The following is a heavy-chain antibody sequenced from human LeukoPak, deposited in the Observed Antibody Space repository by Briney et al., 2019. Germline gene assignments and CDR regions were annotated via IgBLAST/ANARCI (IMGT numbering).Heavy chain of an antibody. CDR1: GGSFSGYH. Sequence: SETLSLTCAVYGGSFSGYHWSWIRQPPGKGLEWIGEINHSGSTNYNPSLKSRVTISVDTSKNQFSLKLSSVTAADTAVYYCARKGGRLLWYNWFDPWGQGTLVTVSS. D-gene: IGHD3-10*01. V-gene: IGHV4-34*01. CDR3: ARKGGRLLWYNWFDP. J-gene: IGHJ5*02. CDR2: INHSGST.